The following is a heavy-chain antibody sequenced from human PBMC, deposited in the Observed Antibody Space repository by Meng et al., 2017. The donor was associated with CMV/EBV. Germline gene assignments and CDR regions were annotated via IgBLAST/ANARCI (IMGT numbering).Heavy chain of an antibody. CDR1: GDSINSANNI. CDR2: INHSGST. D-gene: IGHD4-17*01. Sequence: QLQLQQSGPGLVKPSETLSLTCSVSGDSINSANNIWGWIRQPPGKGLEWIGEINHSGSTNYNPSLKSRVTISVDTSKNQFSLKLSSVTAADTAVYYCARGHEDYGDHETSWGQGTLVTVSS. J-gene: IGHJ4*02. CDR3: ARGHEDYGDHETS. V-gene: IGHV4-39*07.